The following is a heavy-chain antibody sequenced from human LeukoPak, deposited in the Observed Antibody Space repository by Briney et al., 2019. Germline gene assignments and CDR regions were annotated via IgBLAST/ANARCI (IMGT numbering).Heavy chain of an antibody. J-gene: IGHJ4*02. V-gene: IGHV4-39*01. CDR3: ARHPTYYDILTGNYNVLSLDY. CDR2: ISYSGST. CDR1: GGSISTSSYY. D-gene: IGHD3-9*01. Sequence: SETLSLTCTVSGGSISTSSYYWGWIRQPPGKGLEWIGSISYSGSTYYSPSLKSRVTMSVDTSKNQFSLKLSSVTATDTAVYYCARHPTYYDILTGNYNVLSLDYWGQGTLVTVSS.